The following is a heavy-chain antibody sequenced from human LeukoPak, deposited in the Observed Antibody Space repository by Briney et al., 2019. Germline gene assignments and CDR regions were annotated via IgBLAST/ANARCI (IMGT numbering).Heavy chain of an antibody. CDR3: ASISQRSFGP. V-gene: IGHV3-7*05. CDR1: GFTFSSFW. CDR2: IKQDGVEQ. J-gene: IGHJ5*02. D-gene: IGHD2-21*01. Sequence: GGSLTVYCAASGFTFSSFWLSWVRQAPGKGLEWVANIKQDGVEQYYVDSVEGRFTISRDNAKSSLFLQMNSLRAEDTAVYYCASISQRSFGPCRQGTLVTVSS.